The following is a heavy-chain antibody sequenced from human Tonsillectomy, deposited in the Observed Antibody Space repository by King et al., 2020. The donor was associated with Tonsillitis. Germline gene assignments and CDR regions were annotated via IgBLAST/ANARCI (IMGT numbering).Heavy chain of an antibody. Sequence: VQLVESGGEVKKPGESLKISCKGSGYNFTSYWIGWVRQMPGKGLEWMGIIYPGDSDTRHSPSFQGQVTISADKSISTAYLQWSSLKASDTAMYYCARQPYEGNYGSGGYYKEYYYHYGMDVWGQGTPVTVSS. J-gene: IGHJ6*02. D-gene: IGHD3-10*01. CDR1: GYNFTSYW. CDR3: ARQPYEGNYGSGGYYKEYYYHYGMDV. CDR2: IYPGDSDT. V-gene: IGHV5-51*01.